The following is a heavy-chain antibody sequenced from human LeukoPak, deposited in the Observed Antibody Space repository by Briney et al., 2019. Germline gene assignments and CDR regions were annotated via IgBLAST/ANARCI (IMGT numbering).Heavy chain of an antibody. J-gene: IGHJ3*02. D-gene: IGHD3-10*01. V-gene: IGHV4-31*03. CDR2: SYYSGST. CDR3: ARETESSDAFDI. CDR1: GGSISSGGYY. Sequence: SETLSLTCTVAGGSISSGGYYWSWLRQHPGKGLEWIGYSYYSGSTYYNPSLKSRVTISVDTSKNQFSLKLSSVTAADTAGYYCARETESSDAFDIWGQGTMVTVSS.